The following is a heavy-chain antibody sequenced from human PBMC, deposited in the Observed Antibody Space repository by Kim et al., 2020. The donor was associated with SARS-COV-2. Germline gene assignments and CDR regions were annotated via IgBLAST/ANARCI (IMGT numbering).Heavy chain of an antibody. J-gene: IGHJ4*02. CDR1: GFAFSSYD. Sequence: GGSLRLSCAASGFAFSSYDMHWVRQAAGKGLEWVSASGLLGGTYYAGSVKDRFTVSRENGKNSLYLQMNSLRAGDTAVYYCVRGSQRDGHLDFWGQGTLVTVSS. CDR3: VRGSQRDGHLDF. V-gene: IGHV3-13*04. CDR2: SGLLGGT.